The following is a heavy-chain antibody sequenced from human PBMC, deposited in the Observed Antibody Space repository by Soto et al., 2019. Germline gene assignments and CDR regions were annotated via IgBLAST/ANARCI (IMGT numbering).Heavy chain of an antibody. D-gene: IGHD2-8*02. CDR3: AIVNVWSSCFDP. Sequence: GGSLRLSCAASGFTVSSNYMSWVRQAPGKGLEWVSVIYSGGSTYYADYVKGRSTISRHHYKNTLYLQMTSMSADDTAVYYCAIVNVWSSCFDPWGQGTLVTVSS. CDR1: GFTVSSNY. J-gene: IGHJ5*02. V-gene: IGHV3-53*04. CDR2: IYSGGST.